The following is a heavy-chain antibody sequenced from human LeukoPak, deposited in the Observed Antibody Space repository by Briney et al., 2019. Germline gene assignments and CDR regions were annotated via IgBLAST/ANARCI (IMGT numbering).Heavy chain of an antibody. CDR1: GYTFTSYG. V-gene: IGHV1-18*01. J-gene: IGHJ6*02. D-gene: IGHD3-3*01. CDR2: ISAYNGNA. Sequence: ASVKVSCKASGYTFTSYGISWVRQAPGQGLEWMGWISAYNGNANYAQKPQGRVTMTTDTSTSTAYMELRSLRSDDTAVYYCARDSAVFGVVIINYYYYGMDVWGQGTTVTVSS. CDR3: ARDSAVFGVVIINYYYYGMDV.